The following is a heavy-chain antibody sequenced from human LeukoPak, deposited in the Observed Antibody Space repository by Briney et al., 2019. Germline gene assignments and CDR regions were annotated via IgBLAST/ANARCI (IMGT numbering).Heavy chain of an antibody. CDR2: IYYSGST. CDR3: ARGLMVRGVLAYFDY. V-gene: IGHV4-59*01. J-gene: IGHJ4*02. D-gene: IGHD3-10*01. CDR1: GGSISSYY. Sequence: SETLSLTCTVSGGSISSYYWSWIQQPPGKGLEWIGYIYYSGSTNYNPSLKSRVTIPVDTSKNQFSLKLSSVTAADTAVYYCARGLMVRGVLAYFDYWGQGTLVTVSS.